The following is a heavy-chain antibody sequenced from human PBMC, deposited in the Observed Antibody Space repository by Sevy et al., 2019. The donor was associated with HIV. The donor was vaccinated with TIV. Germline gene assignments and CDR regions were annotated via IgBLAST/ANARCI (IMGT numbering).Heavy chain of an antibody. CDR1: GFTFSSYT. V-gene: IGHV3-21*01. Sequence: GGSLRLSCAASGFTFSSYTMNWVRQAPGKGLDWVSSISTTSTYVYYADSVKGRFTISRDNAENSLYLQVNSLRAEDTAVYYCARDSGEGYYAMDVWGQGTTVTVSS. D-gene: IGHD3-10*01. J-gene: IGHJ6*02. CDR3: ARDSGEGYYAMDV. CDR2: ISTTSTYV.